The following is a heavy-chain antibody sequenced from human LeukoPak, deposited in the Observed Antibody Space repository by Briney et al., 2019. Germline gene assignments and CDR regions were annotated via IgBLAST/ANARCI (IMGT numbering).Heavy chain of an antibody. CDR1: GFIFSSYA. J-gene: IGHJ4*02. CDR3: VKEMLTTTSAFDY. CDR2: IDRNGRNT. D-gene: IGHD4/OR15-4a*01. Sequence: GGSLRLSCSASGFIFSSYAMHWVRQAPGKGLEYVSTIDRNGRNTYYADSVRGRFTIPRDNSKNTLYLQMRSLRAEDTAVYYCVKEMLTTTSAFDYWGQGSLVTVSS. V-gene: IGHV3-64D*09.